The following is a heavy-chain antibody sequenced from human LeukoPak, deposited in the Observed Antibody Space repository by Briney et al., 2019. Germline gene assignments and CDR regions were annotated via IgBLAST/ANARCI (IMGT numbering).Heavy chain of an antibody. CDR2: ISRSGTAM. J-gene: IGHJ3*02. CDR1: GFTFSDYS. CDR3: ARASVYAFDI. V-gene: IGHV3-48*04. Sequence: GGSLTLSCAASGFTFSDYSLNWVRHAPERALEWVSYISRSGTAMYYADSVKGRFTMSRDNAQNSLYLQMNSLRAEDMAVCYCARASVYAFDIWGQGTVVTASS. D-gene: IGHD2-8*01.